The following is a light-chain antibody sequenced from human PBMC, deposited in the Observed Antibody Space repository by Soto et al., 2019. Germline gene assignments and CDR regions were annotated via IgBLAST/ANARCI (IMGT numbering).Light chain of an antibody. Sequence: VFTQSPAALCFSLGERATLSCGASQSVGTYIAWYKQKPGLAPRLVIFDSSTRATGIPDRFSGSGSGTDFTLTISRLEPEDFAVFYCQQYGGSPWTFGQGTKVDIK. CDR1: QSVGTY. V-gene: IGKV3D-20*01. CDR3: QQYGGSPWT. J-gene: IGKJ1*01. CDR2: DSS.